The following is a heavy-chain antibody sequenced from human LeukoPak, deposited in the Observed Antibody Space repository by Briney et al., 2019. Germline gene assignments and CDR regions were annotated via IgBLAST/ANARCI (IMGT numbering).Heavy chain of an antibody. D-gene: IGHD5-12*01. CDR2: ISSGSTYI. CDR3: ASGYSYDSLRF. CDR1: GFTFSSYS. J-gene: IGHJ4*02. Sequence: GGSLSHPCVASGFTFSSYSGIWVRQTPGKGLECVSSISSGSTYIYSADSVRGRFTISRDNAKNSLFLQMDSLRPDDTAVYYCASGYSYDSLRFWEQGTLVTVSS. V-gene: IGHV3-21*01.